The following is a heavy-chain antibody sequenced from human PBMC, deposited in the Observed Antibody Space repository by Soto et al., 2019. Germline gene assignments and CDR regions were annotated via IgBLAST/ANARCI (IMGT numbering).Heavy chain of an antibody. Sequence: QVQLVQSGAEVKKPGASVKVSCKASGYTFTSYAMHWVRQAPGQRLEWMGWINAGNGNTKYSQKFQGRVTITRDTSASPAYMELSSLRSEDTAVYYCARGILVRVGTHRYFDYWGQGTLVTVSS. V-gene: IGHV1-3*01. CDR2: INAGNGNT. CDR3: ARGILVRVGTHRYFDY. D-gene: IGHD3-10*01. CDR1: GYTFTSYA. J-gene: IGHJ4*02.